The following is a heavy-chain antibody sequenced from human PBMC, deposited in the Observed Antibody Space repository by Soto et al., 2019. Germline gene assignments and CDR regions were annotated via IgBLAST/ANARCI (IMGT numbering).Heavy chain of an antibody. Sequence: QVQLVQSGAEVKKPGSSVKVSCQTSGGTFSDYSITWVRQAPGQGLEWMGGIIPFFGATNYAHKFQGRVTITADDSTSTVYMELSSLRSEDTAVYYCAREEGTRSGDPIDALAIWGRGTMVTVS. CDR1: GGTFSDYS. D-gene: IGHD1-26*01. CDR3: AREEGTRSGDPIDALAI. J-gene: IGHJ3*02. CDR2: IIPFFGAT. V-gene: IGHV1-69*01.